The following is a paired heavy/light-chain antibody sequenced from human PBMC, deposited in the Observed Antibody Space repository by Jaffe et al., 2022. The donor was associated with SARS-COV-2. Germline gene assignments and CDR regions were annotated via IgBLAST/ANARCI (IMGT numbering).Heavy chain of an antibody. CDR2: IFYSGST. J-gene: IGHJ4*02. CDR1: GGSITSYY. V-gene: IGHV4-59*01. Sequence: QVQLQESGPGLVKPSETLSLTCTVSGGSITSYYWSWVRQPPGKGLEWIGYIFYSGSTNYNPSLKSRVTMSVDTSSNQFSLKLSSVTAADTAVYYCARDNSGYFADYWGQGILVTVSS. CDR3: ARDNSGYFADY. D-gene: IGHD3-22*01.
Light chain of an antibody. CDR3: QQYSKWPPTWT. CDR2: GAS. J-gene: IGKJ1*01. V-gene: IGKV3-15*01. CDR1: QSVSSY. Sequence: EIVMTQSPATLSVSPGERATLSCRASQSVSSYLAWYHQKPGQAPRLLIYGASTRATGIPARFSGSGSGTEFILTISSLQSEDSAVYYCQQYSKWPPTWTFGQGTKVEIK.